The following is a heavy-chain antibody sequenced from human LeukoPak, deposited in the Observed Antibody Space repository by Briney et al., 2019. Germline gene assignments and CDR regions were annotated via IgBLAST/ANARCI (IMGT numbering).Heavy chain of an antibody. CDR2: IYYSGST. Sequence: SETLSLTCTVSGGSISSYYWSWIRQPPGKGLEWIGYIYYSGSTNYSPSLKSRVTISVDTSKNQFSLKLSSVTAADTAVYYCARDLLYDSSGCAFDIWGQGTMVTVSS. D-gene: IGHD3-22*01. CDR3: ARDLLYDSSGCAFDI. CDR1: GGSISSYY. V-gene: IGHV4-59*01. J-gene: IGHJ3*02.